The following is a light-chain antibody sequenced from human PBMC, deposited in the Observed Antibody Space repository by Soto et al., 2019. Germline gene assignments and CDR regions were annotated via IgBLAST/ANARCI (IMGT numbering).Light chain of an antibody. CDR2: GAS. V-gene: IGKV3-20*01. CDR3: HQYGRPQLT. CDR1: QIISSNS. J-gene: IGKJ4*01. Sequence: EIVLTQSPGTLSLSPGEIATLSCRASQIISSNSLAWYQQKPGQAPRLLIYGASSRATGIPGRFTGSGSGTDFTLTIRRLEPEDFAVYYCHQYGRPQLTFGGGNKVDVK.